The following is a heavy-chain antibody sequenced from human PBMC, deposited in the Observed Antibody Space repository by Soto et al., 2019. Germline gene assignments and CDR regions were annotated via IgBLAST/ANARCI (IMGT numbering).Heavy chain of an antibody. V-gene: IGHV1-18*01. J-gene: IGHJ6*02. CDR2: ISTYSGDT. CDR1: GYTFFTYD. Sequence: EASVKVSCKASGYTFFTYDISWVRQAPGQGLEWMGWISTYSGDTKYAQKLQGRVTMTTDTSTSTAYMELRSLRSDDTAVYYCARNSKAIFGVVSYYYGMDVWGQGTTVTVS. CDR3: ARNSKAIFGVVSYYYGMDV. D-gene: IGHD3-3*01.